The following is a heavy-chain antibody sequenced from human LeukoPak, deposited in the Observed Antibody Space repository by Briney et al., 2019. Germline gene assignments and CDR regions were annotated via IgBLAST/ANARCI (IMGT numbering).Heavy chain of an antibody. CDR2: ISSSSSYI. V-gene: IGHV3-21*04. D-gene: IGHD5-18*01. CDR1: GFTFSSYS. Sequence: TGGSLRLSCAASGFTFSSYSMNWVRQAPGKGLEWVSSISSSSSYIYYADSVKGRFTISRDNAKNSLYLQMNSLRAEDTALYYCAKDISATIQLWLPGLRMYGMDVWGQGTTVTVSS. CDR3: AKDISATIQLWLPGLRMYGMDV. J-gene: IGHJ6*02.